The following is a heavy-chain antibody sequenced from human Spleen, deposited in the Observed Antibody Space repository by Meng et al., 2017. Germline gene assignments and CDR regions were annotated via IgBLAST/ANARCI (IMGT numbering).Heavy chain of an antibody. J-gene: IGHJ4*02. D-gene: IGHD4-11*01. V-gene: IGHV4-34*01. CDR3: ARGPTTMAHDFDY. CDR2: INHSGST. Sequence: HVPTQAWGAALLKPCETLPLTRVVAGGSFSDYYWSWIRQPPGKGLEWIGEINHSGSTNYNPSLESRATISVDTSQNNLSLKLSSVTAADSAVYYCARGPTTMAHDFDYWGQGTLVTVSS. CDR1: GGSFSDYY.